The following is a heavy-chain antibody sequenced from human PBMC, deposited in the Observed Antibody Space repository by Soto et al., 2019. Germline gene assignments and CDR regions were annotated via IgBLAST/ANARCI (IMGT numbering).Heavy chain of an antibody. D-gene: IGHD5-18*01. Sequence: QVQLVESGGGLVKPGGSLRLYCAASGFTFSDYYMSWIRQAPGKGLEWVSYISSSSSYTNYADSVKGRFTISRDNAKNSLYLQMNSLRAEDTAVYYCARSWIQLWSPFDYWGQGTLVTVSS. J-gene: IGHJ4*02. CDR1: GFTFSDYY. CDR2: ISSSSSYT. V-gene: IGHV3-11*06. CDR3: ARSWIQLWSPFDY.